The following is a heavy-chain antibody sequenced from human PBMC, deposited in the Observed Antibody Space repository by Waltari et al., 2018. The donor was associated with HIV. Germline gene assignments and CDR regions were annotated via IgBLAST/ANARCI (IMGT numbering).Heavy chain of an antibody. D-gene: IGHD3-3*01. CDR1: GFTFVDYG. CDR2: INWSGGSA. Sequence: EVQLMESGGGVVRPGGSLRLSCAASGFTFVDYGMSGLRPAPGKGLEWVSGINWSGGSAGYADSVKGRFTISRDNAKNSLYLQMNTLRAEDTALYYCARDFWKHDPDYYYGMDVWGQGTTVTVSS. CDR3: ARDFWKHDPDYYYGMDV. J-gene: IGHJ6*02. V-gene: IGHV3-20*04.